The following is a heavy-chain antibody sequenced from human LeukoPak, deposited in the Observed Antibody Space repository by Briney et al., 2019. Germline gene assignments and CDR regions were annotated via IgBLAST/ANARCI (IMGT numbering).Heavy chain of an antibody. CDR3: ARVGNYYDSSGYDYVQNAFDI. CDR2: ISAYNGNT. D-gene: IGHD3-22*01. J-gene: IGHJ3*02. Sequence: ASVKVSCEASGYTFTSYGISWVRQAPGQGLEWMGWISAYNGNTNYAQKLQGRVTMTTDTSTSTAYMELRSLRSDDTAVYYCARVGNYYDSSGYDYVQNAFDIWGQGTMVTVSS. CDR1: GYTFTSYG. V-gene: IGHV1-18*01.